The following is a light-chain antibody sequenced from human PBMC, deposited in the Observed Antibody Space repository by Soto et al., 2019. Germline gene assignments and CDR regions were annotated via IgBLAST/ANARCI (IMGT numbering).Light chain of an antibody. V-gene: IGKV3-20*01. J-gene: IGKJ4*01. CDR1: QSVSSNY. CDR3: QQYAASPLT. CDR2: RAS. Sequence: EIVLTQSSGTLSLSPGERVTLSCRASQSVSSNYLAWYQQKSGHAPRLLIYRASTRATGIPDRFSGSGSGTDFSLIISRLEPEDSAVYYCQQYAASPLTFGGGTKLEIK.